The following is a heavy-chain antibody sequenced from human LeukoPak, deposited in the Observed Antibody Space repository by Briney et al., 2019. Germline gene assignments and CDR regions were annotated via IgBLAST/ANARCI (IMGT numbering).Heavy chain of an antibody. J-gene: IGHJ3*02. CDR2: IKQDGSEK. V-gene: IGHV3-7*05. CDR3: ARDPSAFDI. Sequence: GESLKISCAASGFTFSDYWMSWVRQAPGKGLEWVADIKQDGSEKYHVDSVKGRCTISRDNAKNSLHLQMNSLRAEDTAVYYCARDPSAFDIWGQGTMVTVSS. CDR1: GFTFSDYW.